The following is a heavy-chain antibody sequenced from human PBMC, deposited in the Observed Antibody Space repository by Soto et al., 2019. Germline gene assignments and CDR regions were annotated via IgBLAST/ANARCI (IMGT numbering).Heavy chain of an antibody. CDR2: IYYTGKT. CDR1: GDYIHVGGYY. D-gene: IGHD2-2*01. J-gene: IGHJ5*02. V-gene: IGHV4-30-4*01. Sequence: PSETLSLTCSVSGDYIHVGGYYWTWIRQRPGKGLEWMGYIYYTGKTYYNPSLDSRLTMSVDRSKNQFSLRLTSVTAADTAVYFCGRDLTSNANCIDPWGQGTLVTVSS. CDR3: GRDLTSNANCIDP.